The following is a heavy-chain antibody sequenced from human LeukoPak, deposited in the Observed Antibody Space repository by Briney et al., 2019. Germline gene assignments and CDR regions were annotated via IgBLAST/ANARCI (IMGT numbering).Heavy chain of an antibody. CDR1: GFTFSSYG. Sequence: PGGSLRLSCAASGFTFSSYGMHWVRQAPGKGLEWVAVIWYDGSNKYYADSVKGRFAISRDNSKNTLYLQMNSLRTEDTAVYYCAQDLAHSTGWKTPRRLDYWGQGTLVTVSS. D-gene: IGHD6-19*01. J-gene: IGHJ4*02. CDR2: IWYDGSNK. V-gene: IGHV3-30*02. CDR3: AQDLAHSTGWKTPRRLDY.